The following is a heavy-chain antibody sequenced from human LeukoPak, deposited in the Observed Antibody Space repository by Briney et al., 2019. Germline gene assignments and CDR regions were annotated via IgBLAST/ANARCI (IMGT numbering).Heavy chain of an antibody. V-gene: IGHV3-30*04. D-gene: IGHD1-26*01. CDR1: GFSLSRYA. J-gene: IGHJ6*02. CDR2: ISYDGSNK. CDR3: AKDKGWGYSAYDCYGMDV. Sequence: PGGSLRLSCVVSGFSLSRYAVHWVRQAPGKGLEWVAVISYDGSNKYYADSVKGRFTISRDNSKNTLYLQMNSLRAEDTAVYYCAKDKGWGYSAYDCYGMDVWGQGTTVTVSS.